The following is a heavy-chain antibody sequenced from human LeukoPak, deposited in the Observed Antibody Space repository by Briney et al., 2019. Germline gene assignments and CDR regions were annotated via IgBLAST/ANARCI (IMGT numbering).Heavy chain of an antibody. J-gene: IGHJ4*02. CDR3: AREGSGWSLDY. Sequence: GGSLRLSCAAPGXTFSAHAMHWVRQAPGKGLEWVAAISSDGNNEYYADSVNGRFTISRDNSKNTLNLQMNSLRIDDTAVYYCAREGSGWSLDYWGQGTLVTVSS. CDR1: GXTFSAHA. CDR2: ISSDGNNE. D-gene: IGHD6-19*01. V-gene: IGHV3-30-3*01.